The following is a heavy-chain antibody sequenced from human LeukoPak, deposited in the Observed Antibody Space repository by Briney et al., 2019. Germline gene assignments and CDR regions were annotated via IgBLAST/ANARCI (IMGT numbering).Heavy chain of an antibody. V-gene: IGHV1-2*02. CDR2: INPNSGGT. Sequence: ASVKASCKASGYTFTGYYMHWVRQAPGQGLEWMGWINPNSGGTNYAQKFQGRVTMTRDTSISTAYMELSRLRSDDTAVYYCARDQDIVVVVAATPLYYYYGMDVWGQGTTVTVSS. D-gene: IGHD2-15*01. CDR1: GYTFTGYY. J-gene: IGHJ6*02. CDR3: ARDQDIVVVVAATPLYYYYGMDV.